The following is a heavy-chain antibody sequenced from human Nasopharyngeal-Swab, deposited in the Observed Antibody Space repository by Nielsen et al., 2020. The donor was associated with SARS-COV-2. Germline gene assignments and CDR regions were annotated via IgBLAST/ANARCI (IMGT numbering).Heavy chain of an antibody. CDR3: ARDYGILWRRVPFDI. CDR2: ISSSGSTI. V-gene: IGHV3-11*01. Sequence: WIRQPPGKGLEWVSYISSSGSTIYYADSVKGRFTISRDNAKNSLYLQMNGLRAEDTAVYYCARDYGILWRRVPFDIWGQGTMVTVSS. J-gene: IGHJ3*02. D-gene: IGHD2-21*01.